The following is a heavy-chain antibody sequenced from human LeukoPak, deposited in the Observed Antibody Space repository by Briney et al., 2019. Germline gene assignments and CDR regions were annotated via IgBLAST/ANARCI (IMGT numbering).Heavy chain of an antibody. Sequence: ASVKVSCKASRYTFSSYAMNWVRQAPGQRLEWLGWINTGNANTKYSQEFQGRVTMTRDTSATTAYMELSGLRSEDTAVYYCARDWRVEMAKGDYWGQGTLVTVSS. CDR1: RYTFSSYA. CDR2: INTGNANT. CDR3: ARDWRVEMAKGDY. J-gene: IGHJ4*02. D-gene: IGHD5-24*01. V-gene: IGHV1-3*04.